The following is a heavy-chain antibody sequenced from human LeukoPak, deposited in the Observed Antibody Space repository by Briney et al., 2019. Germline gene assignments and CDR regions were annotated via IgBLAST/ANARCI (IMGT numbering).Heavy chain of an antibody. D-gene: IGHD4-11*01. Sequence: GGSLRLSCAASGFTFSSYAMSWVRQAPGKGLEWVSAISGSGGSTYYADSVKGRFTISRDNSKNTLYLQMNSLRAEDTAVYYCAILWSDYSDYLDYWGQGTLVTVSS. CDR2: ISGSGGST. CDR3: AILWSDYSDYLDY. J-gene: IGHJ4*02. CDR1: GFTFSSYA. V-gene: IGHV3-23*01.